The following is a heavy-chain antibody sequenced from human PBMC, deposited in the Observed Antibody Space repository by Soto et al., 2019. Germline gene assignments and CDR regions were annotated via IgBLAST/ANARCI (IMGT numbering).Heavy chain of an antibody. D-gene: IGHD3-22*01. J-gene: IGHJ4*02. Sequence: GGSLRLSCAASGFTLSRYWMTWVRKAPGKGLEWVANIKQDGSEKYYVDSVKGRFTISRDNPKNSLSLQMNSLRADDTALYYCARGPDYYDTSRYCYAFCFDCWDQRTLVAVAS. V-gene: IGHV3-7*03. CDR3: ARGPDYYDTSRYCYAFCFDC. CDR1: GFTLSRYW. CDR2: IKQDGSEK.